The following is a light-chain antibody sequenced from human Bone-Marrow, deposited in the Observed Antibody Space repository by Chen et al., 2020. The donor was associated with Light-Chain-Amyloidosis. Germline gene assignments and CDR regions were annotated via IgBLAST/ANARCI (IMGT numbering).Light chain of an antibody. J-gene: IGLJ3*02. V-gene: IGLV1-47*01. CDR3: AAWDDSLSGRV. CDR1: SSNIGSNY. CDR2: RNN. Sequence: QSVLTQPPSASGTPGQRVTISCSGTSSNIGSNYVYWYQQLPGTAPKLPIYRNNKRPSGVPDRFSGSKSGTSASLAISGRRSEDEADYYCAAWDDSLSGRVFGGGTKLTVL.